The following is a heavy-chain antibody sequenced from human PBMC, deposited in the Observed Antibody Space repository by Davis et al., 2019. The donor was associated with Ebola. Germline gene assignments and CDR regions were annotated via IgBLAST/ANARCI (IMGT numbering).Heavy chain of an antibody. CDR1: GDSVSSAG. CDR2: TYYKSKWYN. J-gene: IGHJ6*02. CDR3: VRGWGRTGPGV. Sequence: PSETLSLTCAISGDSVSSAGWNWIRQSPSRGLEWLGRTYYKSKWYNDYAVFLQGRITINPDTSKNQLSLQLNSVTPEDTAVYYCVRGWGRTGPGVWGQGTTVTVSS. D-gene: IGHD1-14*01. V-gene: IGHV6-1*01.